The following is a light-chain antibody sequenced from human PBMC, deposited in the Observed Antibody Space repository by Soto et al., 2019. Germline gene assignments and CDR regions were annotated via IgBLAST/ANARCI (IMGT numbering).Light chain of an antibody. CDR3: HHRGTWPS. J-gene: IGKJ4*01. CDR1: QSISSY. V-gene: IGKV3-11*01. CDR2: GEYTS. Sequence: EIVLTQSPGTLSLSPGERATLSCRASQSISSYLAWYQHKPSPAPRLRIYGEYTSDTAIRIRASCSGCGTGLTLTLSILRLEALEVAVYHRHHRGTWPSFGGGTKVDIK.